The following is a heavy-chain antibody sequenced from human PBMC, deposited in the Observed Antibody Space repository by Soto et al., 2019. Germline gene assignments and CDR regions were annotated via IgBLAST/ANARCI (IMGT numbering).Heavy chain of an antibody. CDR1: GFSLSTSGVG. J-gene: IGHJ4*02. V-gene: IGHV2-5*02. D-gene: IGHD2-15*01. CDR2: IYWDDDK. Sequence: QITLKESGPTLVKPTQTLTLTCTFSGFSLSTSGVGVGWIRQPPGKALEWLALIYWDDDKRYSPSLKSRLTITRDTSKTPVVLTMANMDPLDSAPYYCAHRPSSCSGGSCYSGFDYWGQGTLVTVSS. CDR3: AHRPSSCSGGSCYSGFDY.